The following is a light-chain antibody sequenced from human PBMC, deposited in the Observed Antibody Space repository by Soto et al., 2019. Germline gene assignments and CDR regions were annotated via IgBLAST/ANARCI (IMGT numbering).Light chain of an antibody. J-gene: IGKJ4*01. Sequence: EIVLTQSPGTLSLSPGERATLSCRASQSVSGSYLSCYQQKPGQAPILFIYGSSSSASGIPDRFSGRGAGTDFTLTSTRQEPEDFAVYYCQHHGSPLTVGGGTKGEIK. V-gene: IGKV3-20*01. CDR3: QHHGSPLT. CDR1: QSVSGSY. CDR2: GSS.